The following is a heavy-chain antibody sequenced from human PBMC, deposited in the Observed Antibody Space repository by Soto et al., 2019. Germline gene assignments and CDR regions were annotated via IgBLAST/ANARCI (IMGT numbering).Heavy chain of an antibody. J-gene: IGHJ4*02. Sequence: ASVKVSCKVSGYTFTSYAMHWVRQAPGQGLEWMGWISAYNGNTNYAQKLQGRVTMTTDTSTSTAYMELRSLRSDDTAVYYCARGLLNYYDSSGSDWGQGTLVTVSS. CDR2: ISAYNGNT. D-gene: IGHD3-22*01. CDR3: ARGLLNYYDSSGSD. V-gene: IGHV1-18*01. CDR1: GYTFTSYA.